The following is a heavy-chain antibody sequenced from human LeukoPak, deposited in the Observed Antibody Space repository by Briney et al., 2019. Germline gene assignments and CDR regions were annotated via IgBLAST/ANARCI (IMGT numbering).Heavy chain of an antibody. V-gene: IGHV3-30-3*01. J-gene: IGHJ4*02. D-gene: IGHD5-18*01. CDR1: GFTFSSYA. Sequence: GGSLRLSCAASGFTFSSYAMHWVRQAPGKGLEWVAVISYDGSNKYYADSVKGRFTISRDNSKNTLYLQMNSLRAEDTAVYHCASYLDTAEDDYWGQGTLVTVSS. CDR2: ISYDGSNK. CDR3: ASYLDTAEDDY.